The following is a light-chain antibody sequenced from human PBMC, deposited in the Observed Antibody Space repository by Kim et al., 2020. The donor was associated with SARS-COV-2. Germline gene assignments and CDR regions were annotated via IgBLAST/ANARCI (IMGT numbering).Light chain of an antibody. CDR3: QQYGSSRT. CDR2: GAS. J-gene: IGKJ3*01. CDR1: QSVSSSY. Sequence: EIVLTQSPGTLSLSPGERATLSCRASQSVSSSYLAWYQQKPGQAPRLLIYGASSRATGIPNRFSGSGSGTDFTLTISRLEPEDFAVYYCQQYGSSRTFGPGTKVYIK. V-gene: IGKV3-20*01.